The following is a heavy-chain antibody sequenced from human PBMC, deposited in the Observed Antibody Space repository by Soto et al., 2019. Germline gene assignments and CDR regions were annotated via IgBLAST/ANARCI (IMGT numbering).Heavy chain of an antibody. J-gene: IGHJ6*02. D-gene: IGHD3-10*01. Sequence: PGGSLRLSCAASGFTFSSYGMHWVRQAPGKGLEWVAVISYDGSNKYYADSVKGRFTISRDNSKNTLYLQMNSLRAEDTAVYYCAKDQRFDELLDYYGMDVWGQGTTVTVSS. CDR2: ISYDGSNK. V-gene: IGHV3-30*18. CDR1: GFTFSSYG. CDR3: AKDQRFDELLDYYGMDV.